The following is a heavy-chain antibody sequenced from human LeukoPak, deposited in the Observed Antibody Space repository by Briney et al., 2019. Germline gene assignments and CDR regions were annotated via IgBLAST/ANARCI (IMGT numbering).Heavy chain of an antibody. Sequence: GGTLRLSCAASGFTFSSYWMHWVRQAPGKGLVWVSRIKTDGSTTNYADSVKGRFTISRDNAKNTMYLQMNSLGAEDTAVYYCARGGSPPEALGDTFDIWGQGTMVTVSS. V-gene: IGHV3-74*01. CDR3: ARGGSPPEALGDTFDI. CDR2: IKTDGSTT. J-gene: IGHJ3*02. D-gene: IGHD1-26*01. CDR1: GFTFSSYW.